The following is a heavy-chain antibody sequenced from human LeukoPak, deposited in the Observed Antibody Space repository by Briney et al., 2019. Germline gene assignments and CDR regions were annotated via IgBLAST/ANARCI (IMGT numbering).Heavy chain of an antibody. CDR2: IFYSGST. J-gene: IGHJ5*02. Sequence: SETLSLTCTVSSGSISTSNYYWGWVRQPPGKALEWIGNIFYSGSTYYSPSLKSRVTISLDTSRNQFSLKLNSVTAADTAVYYCARSDTTVTGLDPWGQGTLVSVSS. D-gene: IGHD4-17*01. CDR1: SGSISTSNYY. V-gene: IGHV4-39*07. CDR3: ARSDTTVTGLDP.